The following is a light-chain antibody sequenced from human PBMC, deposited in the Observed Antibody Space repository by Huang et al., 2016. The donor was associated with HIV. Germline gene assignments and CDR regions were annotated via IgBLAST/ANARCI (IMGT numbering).Light chain of an antibody. V-gene: IGKV1-9*01. Sequence: IQLTQSPSSLSASVGDRVTITCRASQGISSFLAWYQQKPGKAPKLLMYAASTLHSGVPLRFSGSGSATDFTLTISSLQPEDFATYYCQQFNNYPLTFGGGTKVEIK. CDR1: QGISSF. CDR3: QQFNNYPLT. CDR2: AAS. J-gene: IGKJ4*01.